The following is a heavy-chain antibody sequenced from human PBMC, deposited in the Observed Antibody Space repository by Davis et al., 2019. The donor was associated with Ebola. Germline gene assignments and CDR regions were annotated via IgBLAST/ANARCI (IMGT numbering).Heavy chain of an antibody. CDR2: IYYSGST. V-gene: IGHV4-39*01. CDR3: ARQQRSGDYDY. Sequence: PGGSLRLSCTVSGGSISSSSYYWGWIRQPPGKGLEWIGSIYYSGSTYYNPSLKSRVIISVDTSKNQFSLKLSSVTAADTAVYYCARQQRSGDYDYWGQGTLVTVSS. CDR1: GGSISSSSYY. D-gene: IGHD3-10*01. J-gene: IGHJ4*02.